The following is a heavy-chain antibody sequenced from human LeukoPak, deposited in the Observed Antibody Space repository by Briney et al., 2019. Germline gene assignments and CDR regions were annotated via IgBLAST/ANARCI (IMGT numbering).Heavy chain of an antibody. CDR1: GFTFSSYA. CDR2: ISYDGSNK. CDR3: AREVGSGSYYLPLDY. J-gene: IGHJ4*02. V-gene: IGHV3-30*04. Sequence: GGSLRLSCAASGFTFSSYAIHWVRQAPGKGLEWVAVISYDGSNKYYADSVKGRFTIPRDNSKNTVYLQMNSLRAEDTAVYYCAREVGSGSYYLPLDYWGQGTLVTVSS. D-gene: IGHD3-10*01.